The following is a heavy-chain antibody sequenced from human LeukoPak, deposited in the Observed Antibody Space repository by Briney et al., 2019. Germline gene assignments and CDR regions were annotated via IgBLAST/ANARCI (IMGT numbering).Heavy chain of an antibody. CDR3: ARDLDRAVTQFDH. V-gene: IGHV4-38-2*02. D-gene: IGHD4-17*01. Sequence: SETLSLTCTVSGYSISSGYYWGWIRQPPGEGLEWIGSIYHSGSTYYNPSLKSRVTISVDTSKNQFSLKLSSVTAADTAVYYCARDLDRAVTQFDHWGQGTLVTVSS. J-gene: IGHJ4*02. CDR1: GYSISSGYY. CDR2: IYHSGST.